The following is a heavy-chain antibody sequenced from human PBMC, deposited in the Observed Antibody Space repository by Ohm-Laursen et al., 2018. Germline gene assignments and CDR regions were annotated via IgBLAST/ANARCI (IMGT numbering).Heavy chain of an antibody. CDR3: AKRGAAVAGSFDY. J-gene: IGHJ4*02. CDR2: ISYDENNR. Sequence: SLRLSCAASGFTFSNYGMHWVRQAPGKGLEWVAVISYDENNRFYVDSVKGRFTISRDNSKNTLYLQMNSLRAEDTAVYYCAKRGAAVAGSFDYWGQGTLVTVSS. CDR1: GFTFSNYG. D-gene: IGHD6-19*01. V-gene: IGHV3-30*18.